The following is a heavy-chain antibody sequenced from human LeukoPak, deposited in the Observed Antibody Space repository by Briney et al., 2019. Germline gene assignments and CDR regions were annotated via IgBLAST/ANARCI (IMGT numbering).Heavy chain of an antibody. Sequence: GGSLRLSCAASGFTVSSNYMSWVRQAPGKGLEWVAVIYSSGNTKYADSVKGRFTISRDNSKNTLYWDMNSLRAEDTAVYYCAGGALYSSGWLNRFDPWGQGTLVTVSS. CDR3: AGGALYSSGWLNRFDP. V-gene: IGHV3-53*01. D-gene: IGHD6-19*01. CDR2: IYSSGNT. J-gene: IGHJ5*02. CDR1: GFTVSSNY.